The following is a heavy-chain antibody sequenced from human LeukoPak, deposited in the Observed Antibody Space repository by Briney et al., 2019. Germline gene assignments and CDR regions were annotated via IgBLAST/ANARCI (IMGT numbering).Heavy chain of an antibody. J-gene: IGHJ4*02. D-gene: IGHD4-23*01. CDR3: AKEDERWHGFDY. Sequence: GGSLRLSCATSGFSFSSYAMSWVRQAPGKGLEWVSAMSSSDDGRYYAASVRGRFTISRDNSKNTLYLQMNSLRAEDTAVYYCAKEDERWHGFDYWGQGTLVTVSS. CDR2: MSSSDDGR. V-gene: IGHV3-23*01. CDR1: GFSFSSYA.